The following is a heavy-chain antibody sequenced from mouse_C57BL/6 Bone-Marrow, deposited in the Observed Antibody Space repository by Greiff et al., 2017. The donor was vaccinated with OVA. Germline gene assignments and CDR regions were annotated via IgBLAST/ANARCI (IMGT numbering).Heavy chain of an antibody. D-gene: IGHD2-3*01. CDR2: IRNKANNHAT. CDR3: TFYDGYYPWFAY. CDR1: GFTFSDAW. V-gene: IGHV6-6*01. Sequence: EVQWVESGGGLVQPGGSMKLSCAASGFTFSDAWMDWVRQSPEKGLEWVAEIRNKANNHATYYAESVKGRFTISRDDSKSSVYLQMNSLRAEDTGIYYCTFYDGYYPWFAYWGQGTLVTVSA. J-gene: IGHJ3*01.